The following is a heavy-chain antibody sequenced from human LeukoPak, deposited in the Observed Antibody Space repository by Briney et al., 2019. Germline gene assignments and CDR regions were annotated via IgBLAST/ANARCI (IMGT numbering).Heavy chain of an antibody. CDR3: ARDSPDIVVVPAAFFDY. V-gene: IGHV4-4*07. Sequence: SETLSLTCTVSGGSNSSYYWSWIRQPAGKGLEWIGRIYTSGSTNYNPSLKSRVTMSVDTSKNQFSLKLSSVTAADTAVYYCARDSPDIVVVPAAFFDYWGQGTLVTVSS. D-gene: IGHD2-2*01. J-gene: IGHJ4*02. CDR2: IYTSGST. CDR1: GGSNSSYY.